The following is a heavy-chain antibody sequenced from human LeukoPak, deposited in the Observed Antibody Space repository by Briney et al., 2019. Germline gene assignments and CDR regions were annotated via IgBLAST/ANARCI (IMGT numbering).Heavy chain of an antibody. D-gene: IGHD2-2*01. J-gene: IGHJ5*02. CDR1: GYSFTSYW. V-gene: IGHV5-51*01. Sequence: GESLKISCKGSGYSFTSYWIGWVRQMPGKRLEWMGIIFPGDADTRYSTSFQGQVTISADKSISTAYLQWSSLKASDTAMYYCARHIGSAEGVDWFDPWGQGTLVTVSS. CDR3: ARHIGSAEGVDWFDP. CDR2: IFPGDADT.